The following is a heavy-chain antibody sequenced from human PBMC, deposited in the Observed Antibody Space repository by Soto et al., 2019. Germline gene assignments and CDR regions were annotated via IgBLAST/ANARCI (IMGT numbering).Heavy chain of an antibody. CDR2: IWYDGSNK. V-gene: IGHV3-33*01. CDR1: GFTFSSYG. CDR3: ARDGGKTYYEFWSGYYVPSYFDY. J-gene: IGHJ4*02. Sequence: QVQLVESGGGVVQPGRSLRLSCAASGFTFSSYGMHWVRQAPGKGLEWVAVIWYDGSNKYYADSVKGRFTIYRDNSKNTLNVQMDSLRAEDTAVYYCARDGGKTYYEFWSGYYVPSYFDYWGQGTLVTVSS. D-gene: IGHD3-3*01.